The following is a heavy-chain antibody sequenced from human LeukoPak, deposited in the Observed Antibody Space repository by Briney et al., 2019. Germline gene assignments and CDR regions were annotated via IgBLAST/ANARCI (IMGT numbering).Heavy chain of an antibody. J-gene: IGHJ4*02. CDR3: AKWGDYDVLTGYYDPDY. Sequence: PGASLRLSCAASGFTFSNYAMSWVRQAPGKGLEWVSAITGSGGGTYYADSVKGRFTISRENSKNTLYLQMNSLRAEDTAVYYCAKWGDYDVLTGYYDPDYWGQGTLVTVSS. CDR1: GFTFSNYA. D-gene: IGHD3-9*01. V-gene: IGHV3-23*01. CDR2: ITGSGGGT.